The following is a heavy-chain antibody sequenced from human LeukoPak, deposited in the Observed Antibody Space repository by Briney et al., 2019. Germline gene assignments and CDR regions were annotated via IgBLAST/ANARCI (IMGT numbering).Heavy chain of an antibody. CDR1: GGSFSSYY. V-gene: IGHV4-59*08. J-gene: IGHJ4*02. CDR2: IYYSGST. CDR3: ARLGIGVVPSAMLGDYYFDY. Sequence: SETLSLTCTVSGGSFSSYYWSWIRQPPGKGLEWIGDIYYSGSTKYNPSLKSRVTISVDTSKSQFSLKLTSVTAAGTAVYYCARLGIGVVPSAMLGDYYFDYWGQGTLVTVSS. D-gene: IGHD2-2*01.